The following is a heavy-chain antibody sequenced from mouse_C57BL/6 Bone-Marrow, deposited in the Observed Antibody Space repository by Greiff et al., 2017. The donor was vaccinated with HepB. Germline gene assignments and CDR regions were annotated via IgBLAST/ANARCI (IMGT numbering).Heavy chain of an antibody. CDR3: ARDSSYWYFDV. CDR1: GFTFSDYY. V-gene: IGHV5-16*01. J-gene: IGHJ1*03. CDR2: INYDGSST. D-gene: IGHD1-1*01. Sequence: EVQLVESAGGLVQPGSSMKLSCTASGFTFSDYYMAWVRQVSEKGLEWVANINYDGSSTYYLDSLKSRFIISRDNAKNILYLQMSSLKSEDTATYYCARDSSYWYFDVWGTGTTVTVSS.